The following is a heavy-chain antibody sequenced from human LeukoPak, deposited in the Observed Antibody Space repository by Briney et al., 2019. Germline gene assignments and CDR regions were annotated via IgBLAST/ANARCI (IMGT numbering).Heavy chain of an antibody. Sequence: SQTLSLTCTVSGGSISSGDYFWSWIRQPQGRGLEWIVYIYYSGSTTYNPSLKSRVTISVDTSKNQFSLKLSSVTAADTAVYYCARMYSNYFDYWGQGTLVTVSS. V-gene: IGHV4-30-4*01. D-gene: IGHD4-11*01. CDR1: GGSISSGDYF. CDR3: ARMYSNYFDY. CDR2: IYYSGST. J-gene: IGHJ4*02.